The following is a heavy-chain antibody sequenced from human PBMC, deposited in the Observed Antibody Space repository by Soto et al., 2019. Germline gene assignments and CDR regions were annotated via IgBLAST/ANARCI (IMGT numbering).Heavy chain of an antibody. Sequence: QVQLVQSGAEVKKPGASVKVSCKASGYTFTGYYMHWVRQAPGQGLEWMGWINPNSGGTNYAQKFQGWVTMTRNTSIGTAYLELSRLKSDDTAVYYCARDRGYRIHYGMDVWGQGTTVTVSS. CDR3: ARDRGYRIHYGMDV. CDR2: INPNSGGT. V-gene: IGHV1-2*04. D-gene: IGHD3-16*02. CDR1: GYTFTGYY. J-gene: IGHJ6*02.